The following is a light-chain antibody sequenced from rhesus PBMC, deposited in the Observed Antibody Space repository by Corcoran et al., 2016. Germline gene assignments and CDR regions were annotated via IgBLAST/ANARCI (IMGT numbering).Light chain of an antibody. CDR3: QQHDSYPRA. Sequence: DIQMTQSPSSLSASVGDTATITCRASQGISSYLAWYQQKPGKAHKLLIYKASTFHRGVTSRYSGSGSGTDVTLTISSLQPEDFATYYCQQHDSYPRAFGQGTKVEI. V-gene: IGKV1-25*01. CDR1: QGISSY. J-gene: IGKJ1*01. CDR2: KAS.